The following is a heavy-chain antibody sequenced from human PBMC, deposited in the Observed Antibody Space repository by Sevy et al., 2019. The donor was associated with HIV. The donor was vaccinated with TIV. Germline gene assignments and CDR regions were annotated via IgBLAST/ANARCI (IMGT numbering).Heavy chain of an antibody. CDR2: ISGSGGST. CDR3: AKDGESFITGTALNYFDY. CDR1: GFTFSSYA. J-gene: IGHJ4*02. D-gene: IGHD1-7*01. Sequence: GGSLRLSCAASGFTFSSYAMSWVRQAPGKGLEWVSAISGSGGSTYYADSVKRRFTISRDNSKNTLYLQMNSLRAEDTAVYYCAKDGESFITGTALNYFDYWGQGTLVTVSS. V-gene: IGHV3-23*01.